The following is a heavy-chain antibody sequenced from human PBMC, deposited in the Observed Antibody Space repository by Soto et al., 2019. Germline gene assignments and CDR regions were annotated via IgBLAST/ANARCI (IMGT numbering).Heavy chain of an antibody. CDR2: IYYSGST. CDR1: GGSISSYY. D-gene: IGHD5-12*01. J-gene: IGHJ5*02. V-gene: IGHV4-59*01. CDR3: AGGLEMATWGGWFDP. Sequence: QVQLQESGPGLVKPSETLSLTCTVSGGSISSYYWSWIRQPPGKGLEWIGYIYYSGSTNYNPALKSGVTLSVDTYRNQFSVKVGAVTAADPAVYFCAGGLEMATWGGWFDPWGQGTLVTVSS.